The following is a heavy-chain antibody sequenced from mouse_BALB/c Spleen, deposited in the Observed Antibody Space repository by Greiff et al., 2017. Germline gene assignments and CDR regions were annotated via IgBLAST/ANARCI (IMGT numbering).Heavy chain of an antibody. J-gene: IGHJ3*01. CDR1: GFNIKDYY. Sequence: VQLQQSGAELVRSGASVKLSCTASGFNIKDYYMHWVKQRPEQGLEWIGWIDPENGDTEYAPKFQGKATMTADTSSNTAYLQLSSLTSEDTAVYYCARTYDGYYGFAYWGQGTLVTVSA. CDR3: ARTYDGYYGFAY. D-gene: IGHD2-3*01. V-gene: IGHV14-4*02. CDR2: IDPENGDT.